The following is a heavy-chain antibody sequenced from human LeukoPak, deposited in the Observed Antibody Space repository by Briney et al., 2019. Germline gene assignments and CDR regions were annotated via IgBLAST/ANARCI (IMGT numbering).Heavy chain of an antibody. CDR1: GFTFTNFA. CDR3: ARPSPPGDGSNPSDS. D-gene: IGHD5-24*01. Sequence: PGGSLRLSCAASGFTFTNFAMHWVRQAPGKGLEWVAVISNDERNKYYADSVKGRFTISGDNSNSLVYLQMTSLRLEDTAVYYCARPSPPGDGSNPSDSWGQGSMVIVSS. V-gene: IGHV3-30*04. J-gene: IGHJ4*02. CDR2: ISNDERNK.